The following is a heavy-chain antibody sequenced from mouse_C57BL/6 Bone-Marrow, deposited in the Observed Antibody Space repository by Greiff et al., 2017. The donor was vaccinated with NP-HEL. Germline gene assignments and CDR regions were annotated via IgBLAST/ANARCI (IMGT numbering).Heavy chain of an antibody. V-gene: IGHV5-6*01. CDR2: ISSGGSYT. CDR1: GFTFSSYG. J-gene: IGHJ2*01. D-gene: IGHD2-14*01. CDR3: ARRGIPYFDY. Sequence: EVHLVESGGDLVKPGGSLKLSCAASGFTFSSYGMSWVRQTPDKRLEWVATISSGGSYTYYPDSVKGRFTISRDNAENTLYLQMSSLKSEDTAMYYCARRGIPYFDYWGQGTTLTVSS.